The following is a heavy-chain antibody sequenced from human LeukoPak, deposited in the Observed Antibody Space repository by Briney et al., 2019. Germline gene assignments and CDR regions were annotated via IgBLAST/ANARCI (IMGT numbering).Heavy chain of an antibody. CDR3: AKVKYASSQYYFDY. Sequence: GSLRLSCAASGFTFSSYVMSWARQAPGKGLEWVSAISGSGTNTYYADSVKGRFTISRDNSKNTLYLQMNSLRAEDTAVYYCAKVKYASSQYYFDYWGQGTLVTVSS. J-gene: IGHJ4*02. D-gene: IGHD6-13*01. CDR2: ISGSGTNT. V-gene: IGHV3-23*01. CDR1: GFTFSSYV.